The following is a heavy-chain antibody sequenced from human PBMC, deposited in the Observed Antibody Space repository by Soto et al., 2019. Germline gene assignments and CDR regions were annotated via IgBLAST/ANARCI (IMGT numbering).Heavy chain of an antibody. CDR1: GFTFSSYR. CDR3: ARPRYSGDDPDALEI. J-gene: IGHJ3*02. CDR2: IWYDGSHK. V-gene: IGHV3-33*01. Sequence: QVQLVESGGAVVQPGTSLRLSCTASGFTFSSYRMHWVRQAPGKGLEWVAIIWYDGSHKFYVDSVKGRFAVSRDNSKNTVELQMNSLTGEDTAVYYCARPRYSGDDPDALEIWGRGTLVTISS. D-gene: IGHD5-12*01.